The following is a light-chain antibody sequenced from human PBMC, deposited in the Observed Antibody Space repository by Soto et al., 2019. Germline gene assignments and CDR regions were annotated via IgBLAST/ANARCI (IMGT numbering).Light chain of an antibody. CDR2: DAS. Sequence: EIVLTQSPATLSLSPGERATLSCRASQSVSSYLAWYQQKPGQAPRLLIYDASNRATGIPARFSGSGSGTDFTLSISNLEPEDLAFYFCQQCANWPPKWTFGQGTKVDI. J-gene: IGKJ1*01. V-gene: IGKV3-11*01. CDR1: QSVSSY. CDR3: QQCANWPPKWT.